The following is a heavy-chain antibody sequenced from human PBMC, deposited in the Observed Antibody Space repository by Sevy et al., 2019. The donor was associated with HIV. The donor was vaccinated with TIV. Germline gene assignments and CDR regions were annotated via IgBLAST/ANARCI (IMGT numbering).Heavy chain of an antibody. V-gene: IGHV3-30*18. CDR3: AKTYAETTTELYSYDS. J-gene: IGHJ4*02. CDR2: ISGDGSNT. Sequence: GGCLRLSCAASGLTFSTYGMHWVRQAPGKGLEWVALISGDGSNTYYAGSVTGRFTISIDNSKNTLYLQMNSLRTDDMAMYYCAKTYAETTTELYSYDSWGQGTLVTVSS. CDR1: GLTFSTYG. D-gene: IGHD4-17*01.